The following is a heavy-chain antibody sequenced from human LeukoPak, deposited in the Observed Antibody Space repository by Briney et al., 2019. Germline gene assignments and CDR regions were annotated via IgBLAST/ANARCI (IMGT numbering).Heavy chain of an antibody. CDR3: AKDTSIGKYCTSGVCSPFDY. CDR2: ISVSGDYT. CDR1: GFTFSSYA. Sequence: GGSLRLSCAGSGFTFSSYAMSWVRQAPGKGLEWVSAISVSGDYTYYADSVKGRFTISRDNSKNTLYLHVNSLRAEDTAVYYCAKDTSIGKYCTSGVCSPFDYWGQGTLVTVSS. D-gene: IGHD2-8*01. J-gene: IGHJ4*02. V-gene: IGHV3-23*01.